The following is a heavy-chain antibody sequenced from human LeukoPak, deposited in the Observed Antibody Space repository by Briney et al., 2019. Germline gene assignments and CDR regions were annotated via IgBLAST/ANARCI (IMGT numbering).Heavy chain of an antibody. CDR1: GWSFSGYY. D-gene: IGHD5-18*01. CDR3: ARDVLGGYSYGSPQPYYMDV. J-gene: IGHJ6*03. CDR2: INHSGST. Sequence: SETLSLTCAVYGWSFSGYYWSWIRQPPRKRLEWIGEINHSGSTNYNPSLKSRVTISVDTSKNQFSLKLSSVTAADTAVYYCARDVLGGYSYGSPQPYYMDVWGKGTTVTVSS. V-gene: IGHV4-34*01.